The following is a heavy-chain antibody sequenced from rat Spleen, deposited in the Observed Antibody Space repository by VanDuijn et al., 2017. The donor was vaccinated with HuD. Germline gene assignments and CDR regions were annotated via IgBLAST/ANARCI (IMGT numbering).Heavy chain of an antibody. Sequence: QVQLKESGPGLVKPSLTLSLTCTVSGFSLSNYGVIWVRQPPGKGLEWMGVIWGNGNTNYKSALKSRLSISRDTSKSQVFLKMNNLQTEDTAMYFCTRRFYDGYYRDYWGQGVMVTVSS. CDR1: GFSLSNYG. D-gene: IGHD1-12*03. J-gene: IGHJ2*01. V-gene: IGHV2-13*01. CDR3: TRRFYDGYYRDY. CDR2: IWGNGNT.